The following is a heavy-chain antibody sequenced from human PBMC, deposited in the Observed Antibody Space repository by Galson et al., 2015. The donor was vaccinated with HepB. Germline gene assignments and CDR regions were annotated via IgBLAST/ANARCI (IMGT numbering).Heavy chain of an antibody. Sequence: SLRLSCAASGFTFSSYGMHWVRQAPGKGLEWVAVISYDGSNKYYADSVKGRFTISRDNSKNTLYLQMNSLRAEDTAVYYCASQDYDYVWGSYHYWGQGTLVTVSS. V-gene: IGHV3-30*03. CDR2: ISYDGSNK. J-gene: IGHJ4*02. CDR3: ASQDYDYVWGSYHY. CDR1: GFTFSSYG. D-gene: IGHD3-16*02.